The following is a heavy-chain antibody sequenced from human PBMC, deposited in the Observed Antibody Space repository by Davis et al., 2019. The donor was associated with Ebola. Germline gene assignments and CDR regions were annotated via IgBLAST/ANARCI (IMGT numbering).Heavy chain of an antibody. Sequence: SETLSLTCAVYGGSFSGYYWSWIRQPPGKGLEWIGYIYYSGSTNYNPSLKSRVTISVDTSKNQFSLKLSSVTAADTAVYYCARGPYYDILTGYLGDFNWFDPWGQGTLVTVSS. J-gene: IGHJ5*02. V-gene: IGHV4-59*12. D-gene: IGHD3-9*01. CDR2: IYYSGST. CDR3: ARGPYYDILTGYLGDFNWFDP. CDR1: GGSFSGYY.